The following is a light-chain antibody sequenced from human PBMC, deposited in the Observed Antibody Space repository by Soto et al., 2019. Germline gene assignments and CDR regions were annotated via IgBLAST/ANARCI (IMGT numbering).Light chain of an antibody. CDR3: QHYNNWPQT. V-gene: IGKV3-15*01. CDR1: QIVSSN. CDR2: GAS. J-gene: IGKJ1*01. Sequence: EIVMTQSPATLSVSPGERATPSCRASQIVSSNLAWYQQKPGQAPRLLIYGASNRATGIPDRFSGSGSGTEYTLTISRLQAEDFAVYYCQHYNNWPQTLRQGTKVEIK.